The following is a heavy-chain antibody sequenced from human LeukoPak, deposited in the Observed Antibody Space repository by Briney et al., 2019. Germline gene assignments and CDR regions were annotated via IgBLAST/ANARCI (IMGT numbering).Heavy chain of an antibody. Sequence: PGGSLRLSCAASGFTFSSYVMSWVRQAPGKGLEWVSAISGSGGSTYYADSVKGRFTISRDNSKNTLYLQMNSLRAEDTAVYYCVKEGTRFGELLSSHFDYWGQGTLVSVSS. D-gene: IGHD3-10*01. CDR3: VKEGTRFGELLSSHFDY. V-gene: IGHV3-23*01. CDR2: ISGSGGST. J-gene: IGHJ4*02. CDR1: GFTFSSYV.